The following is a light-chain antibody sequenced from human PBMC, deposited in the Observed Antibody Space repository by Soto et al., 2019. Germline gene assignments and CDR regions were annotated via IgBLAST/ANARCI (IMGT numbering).Light chain of an antibody. CDR1: QRVSSGY. J-gene: IGKJ5*01. Sequence: EIVLTQSPGTLPLSPGEKATLSCRASQRVSSGYLAWYQQRPGQAPRLLIYGASSRATGISDRFSGSGSGTDFTLTISRLEPEDFAVYYCQQYGSSFTFGQGTRLEIK. V-gene: IGKV3-20*01. CDR3: QQYGSSFT. CDR2: GAS.